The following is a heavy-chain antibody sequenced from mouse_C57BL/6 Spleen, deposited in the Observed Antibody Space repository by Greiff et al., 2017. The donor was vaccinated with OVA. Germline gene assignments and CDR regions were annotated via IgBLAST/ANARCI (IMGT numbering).Heavy chain of an antibody. CDR3: SYDAMDY. Sequence: GGGLVQPKGSLKLSCAASGFSFNTYAMNWVRQAPGKGLEWVARIRSKSNNYATYYADSVKDRFTISRDDSESMLYLQMNNLKTEDTAMYYCSYDAMDYWGQGTSVTVSS. V-gene: IGHV10-1*01. J-gene: IGHJ4*01. CDR2: IRSKSNNYAT. CDR1: GFSFNTYA.